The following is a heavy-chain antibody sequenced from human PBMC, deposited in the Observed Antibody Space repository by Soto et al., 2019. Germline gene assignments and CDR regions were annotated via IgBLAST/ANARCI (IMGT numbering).Heavy chain of an antibody. CDR1: GFTFSSYA. Sequence: PGGSLRLSCAASGFTFSSYAMSWVRQAPGKGLEWVSSISGSGGSTYYADSVKGRFTISRDNSKNTLYLQMNSLRAEDTAVYYCAKLAAVAGSVRYYFDYWGQGTLVTVSS. CDR3: AKLAAVAGSVRYYFDY. CDR2: ISGSGGST. V-gene: IGHV3-23*01. J-gene: IGHJ4*02. D-gene: IGHD6-19*01.